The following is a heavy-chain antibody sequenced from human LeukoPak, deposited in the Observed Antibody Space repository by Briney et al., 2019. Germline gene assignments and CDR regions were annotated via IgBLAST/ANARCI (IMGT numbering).Heavy chain of an antibody. CDR2: ISAYNGNT. D-gene: IGHD3-16*01. Sequence: ASVKVSCKASGYTFTSYGISWVRQAPGPGLEWMGWISAYNGNTNYAQKLQGGVTMTTDTSTSTAYMELRSLRSDDTAVYYCARGPFTLTFGGPSLDYWGQGTLVTVSS. J-gene: IGHJ4*02. CDR1: GYTFTSYG. V-gene: IGHV1-18*04. CDR3: ARGPFTLTFGGPSLDY.